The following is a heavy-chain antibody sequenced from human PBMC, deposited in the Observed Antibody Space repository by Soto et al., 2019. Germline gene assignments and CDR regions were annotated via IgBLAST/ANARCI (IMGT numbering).Heavy chain of an antibody. V-gene: IGHV3-53*04. CDR1: GFTVSSNY. Sequence: GGSLRLSCAASGFTVSSNYMSWVRQAPGKGLEWVSVIYSGGSTYYADSVKGRFTISRHNSKNTLYLQMNSLRAEDTAVYYCARCIFDILTGYPGDYYYYMDVWGKGTTVTVSS. J-gene: IGHJ6*03. CDR2: IYSGGST. CDR3: ARCIFDILTGYPGDYYYYMDV. D-gene: IGHD3-9*01.